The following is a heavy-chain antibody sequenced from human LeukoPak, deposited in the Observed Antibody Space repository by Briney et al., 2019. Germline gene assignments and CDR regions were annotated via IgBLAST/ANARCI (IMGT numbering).Heavy chain of an antibody. CDR2: IYYSGST. J-gene: IGHJ4*02. CDR3: ARGFQMDIVVVPAAIRFGYFDY. D-gene: IGHD2-2*03. V-gene: IGHV4-39*07. Sequence: SETLSLTCTVSGGSISSSSYYWGWIRQPPGKGLEWIGSIYYSGSTYYNPSLKSRVTISVDTSKNQFSLKLSSVTAADTAVYYCARGFQMDIVVVPAAIRFGYFDYWGQGTLVTVSS. CDR1: GGSISSSSYY.